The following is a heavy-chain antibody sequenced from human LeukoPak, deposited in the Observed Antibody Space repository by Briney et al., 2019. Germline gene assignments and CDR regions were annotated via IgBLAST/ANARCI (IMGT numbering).Heavy chain of an antibody. CDR2: IRSKANSYAT. Sequence: HPGGSLRLSCAASGFTFSGSAMHWVRQASEKGLEWVGRIRSKANSYATAYAASVKGRFTTSRDDSKNTAYLQMNSLKTEDTAVYYCTMGSTSKLDYWGQGTLVTVSS. CDR3: TMGSTSKLDY. D-gene: IGHD2-2*01. CDR1: GFTFSGSA. J-gene: IGHJ4*02. V-gene: IGHV3-73*01.